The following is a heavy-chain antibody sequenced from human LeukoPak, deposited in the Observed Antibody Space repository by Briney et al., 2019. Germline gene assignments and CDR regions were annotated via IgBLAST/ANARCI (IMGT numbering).Heavy chain of an antibody. Sequence: GGSLRLSCETSGFTFNTYPVHWVRQAPGKGPEWVAMMSRDESYSHYADSVKGRFSISRDTPKNTLYLQMDGLRPEDTAMYYCAKALWPAGGGEAFDNWGQGTLVTVSS. CDR2: MSRDESYS. CDR3: AKALWPAGGGEAFDN. V-gene: IGHV3-30*18. D-gene: IGHD3-16*01. CDR1: GFTFNTYP. J-gene: IGHJ4*02.